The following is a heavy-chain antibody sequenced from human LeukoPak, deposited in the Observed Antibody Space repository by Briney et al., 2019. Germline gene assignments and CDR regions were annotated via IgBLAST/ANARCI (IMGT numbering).Heavy chain of an antibody. V-gene: IGHV3-15*01. CDR3: TREASGALDP. Sequence: GGSLRLSCEVSGFTFSNAWMSWVRQAPGKGLEWVGRIKSKTDGETRDYAAPVKGRFTISRDDSKNTVYLQMNSLKSEDTAVYYCTREASGALDPWGQGTLVTVSS. CDR2: IKSKTDGETR. J-gene: IGHJ5*02. CDR1: GFTFSNAW. D-gene: IGHD3-10*01.